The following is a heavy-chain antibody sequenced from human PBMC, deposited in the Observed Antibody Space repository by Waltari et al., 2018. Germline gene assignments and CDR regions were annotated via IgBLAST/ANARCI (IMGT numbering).Heavy chain of an antibody. V-gene: IGHV3-21*02. CDR2: ISSRSHDI. CDR1: GLRFSVYT. J-gene: IGHJ4*02. D-gene: IGHD3-9*01. Sequence: EVQLEESGGALVSPGGSLRLTCAASGLRFSVYTLAWVHQAPGKGLEWVACISSRSHDIDDGDSVTGRVTNSRDKSNTRLYRQRESLGAGDTAVYYCVRDLRESRYMNCFDIGGQGTLVTVSS. CDR3: VRDLRESRYMNCFDI.